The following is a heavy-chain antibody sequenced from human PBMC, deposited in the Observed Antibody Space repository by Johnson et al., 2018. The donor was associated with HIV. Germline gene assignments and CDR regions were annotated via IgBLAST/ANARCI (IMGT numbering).Heavy chain of an antibody. V-gene: IGHV3-30*14. CDR2: ISYDGSNK. J-gene: IGHJ3*02. CDR1: GFTFSSYA. D-gene: IGHD1-26*01. Sequence: QVQLVESGGGVVQPGRSLRLSCAASGFTFSSYAMHWVRQAPGKGLEWVAVISYDGSNKYYADSVKGRFTISRENAKNSLYLQMNSLRVEDTAVYYCARRLITREGSDSPTDAFDIWGQGTMVTVSS. CDR3: ARRLITREGSDSPTDAFDI.